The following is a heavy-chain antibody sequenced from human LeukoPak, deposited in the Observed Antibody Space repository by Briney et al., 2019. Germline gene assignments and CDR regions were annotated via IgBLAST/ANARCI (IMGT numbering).Heavy chain of an antibody. CDR1: GYTFTGYY. CDR3: ARAPLRSYYMDV. V-gene: IGHV1-2*02. Sequence: LWASVKVSCKASGYTFTGYYMHWVRQAPGQGLEWMGWINPNSGGTNYAQKFQGRVTMTRDTSISTAYMELSRLRSDDTAVYYCARAPLRSYYMDVWGKGTTVTVSS. D-gene: IGHD3-16*02. J-gene: IGHJ6*03. CDR2: INPNSGGT.